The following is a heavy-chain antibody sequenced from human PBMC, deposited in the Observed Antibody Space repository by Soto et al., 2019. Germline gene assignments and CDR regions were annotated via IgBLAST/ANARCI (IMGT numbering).Heavy chain of an antibody. Sequence: LRLSCAASGFTFSSFALSWVRQAPGKGLEWVSAISGSGDGTDYADSVKGRFTISRDNSKNTLYLQMNSLRAEDTAVYYCAGPGYSSQDYWGQGALATVSS. V-gene: IGHV3-23*01. D-gene: IGHD5-18*01. CDR1: GFTFSSFA. CDR2: ISGSGDGT. J-gene: IGHJ4*02. CDR3: AGPGYSSQDY.